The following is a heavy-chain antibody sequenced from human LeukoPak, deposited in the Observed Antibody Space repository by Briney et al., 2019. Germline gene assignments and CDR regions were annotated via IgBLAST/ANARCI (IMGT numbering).Heavy chain of an antibody. CDR2: ISGDGGTT. J-gene: IGHJ4*02. Sequence: PGGSLRLSCAASGIIFTNYNMSWVRQAPGKGLECVAIISGDGGTTYYADSVKGRFTISRDNSQKTVYLQMTSLRAEDTAVYYCANSHKNAPGVHWGQGTLVTVSS. CDR1: GIIFTNYN. CDR3: ANSHKNAPGVH. V-gene: IGHV3-23*01. D-gene: IGHD1-1*01.